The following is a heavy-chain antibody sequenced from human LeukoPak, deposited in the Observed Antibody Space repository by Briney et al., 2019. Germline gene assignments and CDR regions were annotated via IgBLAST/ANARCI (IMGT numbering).Heavy chain of an antibody. CDR3: ARDCRFGSTTCHDY. Sequence: GTSLRLSCAASGFAFSGYGMHWVRQAPGKGLEWVAVIWYDGNNKYYEDSVKGRFTISRDNSKNTLYLQMNCLRAEDTAVYYCARDCRFGSTTCHDYWGQGTLVTVSS. D-gene: IGHD2-2*01. V-gene: IGHV3-33*01. CDR2: IWYDGNNK. J-gene: IGHJ4*02. CDR1: GFAFSGYG.